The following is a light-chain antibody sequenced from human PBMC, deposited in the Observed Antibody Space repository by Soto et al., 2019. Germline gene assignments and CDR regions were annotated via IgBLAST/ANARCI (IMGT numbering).Light chain of an antibody. Sequence: DIPMTQSPSTLSASVGDRVTITCRASQSISSWLAWYQQKPGKAPKLLIYDASSLEIGVPSRFSGSGSGTEFTLTVSSLQPDDFATYYCQQYHSYSWTFGQGTKVEIK. CDR1: QSISSW. J-gene: IGKJ1*01. CDR3: QQYHSYSWT. V-gene: IGKV1-5*01. CDR2: DAS.